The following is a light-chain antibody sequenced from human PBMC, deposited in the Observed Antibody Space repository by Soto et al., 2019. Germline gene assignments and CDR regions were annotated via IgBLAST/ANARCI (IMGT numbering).Light chain of an antibody. CDR1: QSVSSS. V-gene: IGKV3-15*01. Sequence: EMVMTQSPVTLSVSPGERATLSCRASQSVSSSLAWYQQKPGQAPRLLIYGASTRATGIPARFSGSGSGTECNLTISSLQSEDFAVYYCQQYSTWWTFGQGTKVEIK. CDR3: QQYSTWWT. CDR2: GAS. J-gene: IGKJ1*01.